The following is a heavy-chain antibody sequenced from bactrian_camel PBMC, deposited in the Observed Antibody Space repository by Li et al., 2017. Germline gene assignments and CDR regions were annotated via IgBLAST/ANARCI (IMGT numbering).Heavy chain of an antibody. Sequence: VQLVESGGGSVQAGGSLRLSCVASGYNGGTYCMAWFRQSPGKEREGVAAIDRDGKIRYSDSVKGRFTISQDNAKKTLYLQMDSLKPDDTAMYYCAAGDTFCGLLRRQYSAWGQGTQVTVS. CDR3: AAGDTFCGLLRRQYSA. V-gene: IGHV3S55*01. D-gene: IGHD5*01. CDR2: IDRDGKI. J-gene: IGHJ6*01. CDR1: GYNGGTYC.